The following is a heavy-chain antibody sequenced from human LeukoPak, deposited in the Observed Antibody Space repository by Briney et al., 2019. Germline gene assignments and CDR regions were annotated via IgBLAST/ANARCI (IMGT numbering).Heavy chain of an antibody. CDR2: ISHGGDSA. J-gene: IGHJ4*02. CDR1: GFTFSTYA. D-gene: IGHD6-19*01. Sequence: PGGSLRLSCTASGFTFSTYAMTWVRQAPGKGLEWVSVISHGGDSAWYADSVKGRFTISRDNSKSTLFLQMNSLRADDTAVYYCARETILAVAGDFWGQGTLVTVSS. CDR3: ARETILAVAGDF. V-gene: IGHV3-23*01.